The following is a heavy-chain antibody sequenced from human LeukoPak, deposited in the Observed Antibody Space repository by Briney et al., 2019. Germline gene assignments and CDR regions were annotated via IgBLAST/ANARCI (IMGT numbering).Heavy chain of an antibody. Sequence: GGSLRLSCAASGFTFSSYSMNWVRQAPGKGLEWVSSISSSSSYIYYADSVKGRFTISRDNAKNSLYLQMNSLRAEDTAVYYCASTGPLCSGGSCYDYWGQGTLVTVSS. CDR2: ISSSSSYI. J-gene: IGHJ4*02. CDR1: GFTFSSYS. CDR3: ASTGPLCSGGSCYDY. D-gene: IGHD2-15*01. V-gene: IGHV3-21*01.